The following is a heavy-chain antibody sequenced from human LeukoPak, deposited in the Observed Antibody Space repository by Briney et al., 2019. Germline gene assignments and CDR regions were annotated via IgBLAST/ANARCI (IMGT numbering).Heavy chain of an antibody. V-gene: IGHV4-30-2*01. CDR1: GGSISSGGYY. CDR3: ARHEDYYDSSGYYYSWFDP. D-gene: IGHD3-22*01. Sequence: SQTLSLTCTVSGGSISSGGYYWSWIRQPPGKGLEWIGYIYHSGSTYYNPSLKSRVTISVDRSKNQFSLKLSSVTAADTAVYYCARHEDYYDSSGYYYSWFDPWGQGTLVTVSP. J-gene: IGHJ5*02. CDR2: IYHSGST.